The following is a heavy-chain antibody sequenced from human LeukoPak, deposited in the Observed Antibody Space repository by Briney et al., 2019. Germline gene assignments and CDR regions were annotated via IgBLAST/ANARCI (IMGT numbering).Heavy chain of an antibody. V-gene: IGHV3-33*06. D-gene: IGHD3-22*01. Sequence: PGGSLRLSCAASGFTFSSYGMHWVRQAPGKGLEWVAVIWYDGSNKYYTDSVKGRFTISRDNSKNTLYLQMNSLRAEDTAVYYCTKDRDYYDSGGTTHAFDIWGQGTLVTVSS. CDR3: TKDRDYYDSGGTTHAFDI. CDR1: GFTFSSYG. CDR2: IWYDGSNK. J-gene: IGHJ3*02.